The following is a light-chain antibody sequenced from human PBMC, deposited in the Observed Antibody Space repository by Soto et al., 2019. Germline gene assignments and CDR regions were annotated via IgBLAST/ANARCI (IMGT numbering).Light chain of an antibody. CDR3: QQYNNWPWT. V-gene: IGKV3-15*01. Sequence: EIVMTQSPATLSVSPGERATLSCRASQTVSANLAWYQQKPGQAPRLLIYGASTRATGVPARFSGSGSGTEFTLTISSLQSEDFAVYYCQQYNNWPWTFGLGTKAEIK. CDR1: QTVSAN. J-gene: IGKJ1*01. CDR2: GAS.